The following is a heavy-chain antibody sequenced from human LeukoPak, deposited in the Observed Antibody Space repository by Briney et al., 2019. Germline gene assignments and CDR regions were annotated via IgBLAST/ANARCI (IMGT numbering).Heavy chain of an antibody. J-gene: IGHJ4*02. V-gene: IGHV4-34*01. CDR2: INHSGST. Sequence: SETLSLTCAVSGGSFSGYYWSWIRRPPGKGLEWIGEINHSGSTNYNPSLKSRVTISVDTSKNQFSLKLSSVTAAETAVYYCARGYGSGSYLRCWGQGTLVTVSS. CDR1: GGSFSGYY. D-gene: IGHD3-10*01. CDR3: ARGYGSGSYLRC.